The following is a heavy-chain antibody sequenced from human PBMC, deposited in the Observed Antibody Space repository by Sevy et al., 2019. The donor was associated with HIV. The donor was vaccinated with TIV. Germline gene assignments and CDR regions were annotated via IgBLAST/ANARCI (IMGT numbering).Heavy chain of an antibody. CDR1: GFTFSSYS. CDR3: ARATDDFWSGYYYFDY. Sequence: GGSLRLSCAASGFTFSSYSMNWVRQAPGKGLEWVSSISSSSSYIYYADSVKGRFTISRDNAKNSLYLQMNSLRAEDTAMYYCARATDDFWSGYYYFDYWGQGTLVTVSS. V-gene: IGHV3-21*01. CDR2: ISSSSSYI. J-gene: IGHJ4*02. D-gene: IGHD3-3*01.